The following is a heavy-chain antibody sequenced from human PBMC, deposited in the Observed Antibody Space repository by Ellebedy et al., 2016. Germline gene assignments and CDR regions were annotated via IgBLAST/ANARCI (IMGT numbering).Heavy chain of an antibody. CDR1: GYTFTGYY. D-gene: IGHD3-22*01. CDR2: INPNSGGT. V-gene: IGHV1-2*02. J-gene: IGHJ4*02. CDR3: AAVYYYDSSGYSRDNDY. Sequence: ASVKVSCXASGYTFTGYYMHWVRQAPGQGLEWMGWINPNSGGTNYAQKFQERVTITRDMSTSTAYMELSSLRSEDTAVYYCAAVYYYDSSGYSRDNDYWGQGTLVTVSS.